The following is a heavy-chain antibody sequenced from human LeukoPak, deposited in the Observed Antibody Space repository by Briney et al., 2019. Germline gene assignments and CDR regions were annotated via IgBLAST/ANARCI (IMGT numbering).Heavy chain of an antibody. V-gene: IGHV1-2*02. J-gene: IGHJ6*02. Sequence: ASVKVSCKASGYTFTGYYMHWVRQAPGQGLEWMGWINPNSGGTNYAQKFQGRVTMTRDTSISTAYMELSRLRSDDTAVYYCASPGDDFWSGYLNYYYGMDVWGQGTTVTVSS. D-gene: IGHD3-3*01. CDR3: ASPGDDFWSGYLNYYYGMDV. CDR1: GYTFTGYY. CDR2: INPNSGGT.